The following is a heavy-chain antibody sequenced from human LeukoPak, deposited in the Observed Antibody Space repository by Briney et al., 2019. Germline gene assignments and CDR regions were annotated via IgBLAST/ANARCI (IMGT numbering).Heavy chain of an antibody. CDR1: GVSIGNNY. J-gene: IGHJ4*02. D-gene: IGHD3-22*01. Sequence: PGGSLRLSCAASGVSIGNNYWSWVRQAPGKGLEWVSLISTSGRTHYADSVQGRFTISRDNSKNTLSLHMNSMRAEDTAVYYCARDLDSSGYYHVVDSWGQGALVTVSS. CDR3: ARDLDSSGYYHVVDS. V-gene: IGHV3-53*01. CDR2: ISTSGRT.